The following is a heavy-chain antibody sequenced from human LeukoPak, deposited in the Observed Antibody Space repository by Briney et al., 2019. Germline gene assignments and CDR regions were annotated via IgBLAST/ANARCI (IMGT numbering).Heavy chain of an antibody. J-gene: IGHJ4*02. CDR3: AKGRKNYCGRGFYNNV. CDR1: GFTFSSYA. D-gene: IGHD3-10*01. Sequence: GGSLRLSCAASGFTFSSYAMSWVRQAPGKGLEWVSAISGSGGSTYYADSVKGRFTISRDNSKNTLYLQMNSLRAEDTAVYYVAKGRKNYCGRGFYNNVWGQGTLVTVSS. V-gene: IGHV3-23*01. CDR2: ISGSGGST.